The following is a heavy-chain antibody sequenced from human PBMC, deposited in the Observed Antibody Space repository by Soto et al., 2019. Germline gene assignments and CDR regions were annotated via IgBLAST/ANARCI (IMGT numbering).Heavy chain of an antibody. V-gene: IGHV3-23*01. D-gene: IGHD4-17*01. J-gene: IGHJ3*02. CDR3: AHPRGYGVFDAVDI. CDR1: GFIFSTYA. CDR2: ISSSGDSA. Sequence: LRLSCAASGFIFSTYAMNWVRQAPGKGLEWVSAISSSGDSAYYAESVRGRFTISRDNSINTLYLQMRSLRPEDTAVYYCAHPRGYGVFDAVDIWGQGTMVTVSS.